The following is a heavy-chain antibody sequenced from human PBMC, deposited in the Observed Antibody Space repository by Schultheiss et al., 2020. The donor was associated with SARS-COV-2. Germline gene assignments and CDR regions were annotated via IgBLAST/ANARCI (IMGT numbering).Heavy chain of an antibody. CDR1: GGSISSYY. D-gene: IGHD3-10*01. J-gene: IGHJ6*02. Sequence: SETLSLTCAVYGGSISSYYWSWIRQPPGKGLEWIGSIYHSGSTYYNPSLKSRVTISVDTSKNQFSLKLSSVTAADTAVYYCARDPALTGSGSYYGMDVWGQGTTVTVSS. CDR3: ARDPALTGSGSYYGMDV. CDR2: IYHSGST. V-gene: IGHV4-34*01.